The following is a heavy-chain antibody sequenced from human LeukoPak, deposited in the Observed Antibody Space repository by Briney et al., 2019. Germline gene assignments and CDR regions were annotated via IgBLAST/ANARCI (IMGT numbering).Heavy chain of an antibody. D-gene: IGHD4-11*01. V-gene: IGHV1-18*01. CDR3: ARDPSQRGAVRGYNWFDP. CDR2: ISAYNGST. CDR1: GYTFTSYG. Sequence: ASVKVSCKPSGYTFTSYGVSWVRQAPGQGLEWMGWISAYNGSTNSAQQIQGRVTMTTDTSTSTAYMELRSLRSDDTAVYYCARDPSQRGAVRGYNWFDPWGQGTLVTVSS. J-gene: IGHJ5*02.